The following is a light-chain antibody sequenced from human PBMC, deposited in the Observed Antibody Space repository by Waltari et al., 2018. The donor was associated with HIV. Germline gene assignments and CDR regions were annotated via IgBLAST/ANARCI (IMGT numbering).Light chain of an antibody. J-gene: IGLJ1*01. Sequence: QSALIQPASVSGSAAPWITISCTGTSSDVGSYKLASWYQQHPAKAPKIILYEVNKRRVVVSKRFSRSKSGDTASLKIFGFQAEDEADYYCCSYAGNSTGVFGTETKVTVL. CDR2: EVN. CDR3: CSYAGNSTGV. V-gene: IGLV2-23*02. CDR1: SSDVGSYKL.